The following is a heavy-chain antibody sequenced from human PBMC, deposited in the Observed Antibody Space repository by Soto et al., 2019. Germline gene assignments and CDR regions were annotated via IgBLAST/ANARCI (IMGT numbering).Heavy chain of an antibody. J-gene: IGHJ6*02. CDR3: YLYDAYSDPETDDGMDV. CDR1: GITFGSYA. Sequence: SLKVSCKTSGITFGSYAIICVRHPPGQGLEWMGGIIPIFGTANYAQKFQGRVTITADESTSTAYMELSSLRSEDTAVYYCYLYDAYSDPETDDGMDVWGQGTTVTSP. D-gene: IGHD3-16*01. CDR2: IIPIFGTA. V-gene: IGHV1-69*13.